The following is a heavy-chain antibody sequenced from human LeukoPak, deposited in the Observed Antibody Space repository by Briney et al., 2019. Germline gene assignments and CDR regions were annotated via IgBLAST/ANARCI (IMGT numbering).Heavy chain of an antibody. V-gene: IGHV6-1*01. Sequence: SQTLSLTCAISGDSFSSNSAAWNWIRQSPSRGLEWLGRTYYRSKWYNDYAVSVKSRITINPDTSKNQFSLQLNSVTPEDTAVYYCARTDSSRMAFSFDYWGQGTLVTVSS. J-gene: IGHJ4*02. CDR3: ARTDSSRMAFSFDY. CDR2: TYYRSKWYN. D-gene: IGHD5-18*01. CDR1: GDSFSSNSAA.